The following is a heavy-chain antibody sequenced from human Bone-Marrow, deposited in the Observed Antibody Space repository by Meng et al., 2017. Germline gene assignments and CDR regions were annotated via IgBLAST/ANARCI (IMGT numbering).Heavy chain of an antibody. CDR2: INHSGST. Sequence: QVQLQQWGAGLLKPAETLSLPCAVYGGSFSGYDWSWIRQPPGKGLEWIGEINHSGSTNYNPSLKSRVTISVDTSKNQFSLKLSSVTAADTAVYYCARGRGTMPYWYFDLWGRGTLVTVSS. CDR1: GGSFSGYD. J-gene: IGHJ2*01. D-gene: IGHD2-2*01. CDR3: ARGRGTMPYWYFDL. V-gene: IGHV4-34*01.